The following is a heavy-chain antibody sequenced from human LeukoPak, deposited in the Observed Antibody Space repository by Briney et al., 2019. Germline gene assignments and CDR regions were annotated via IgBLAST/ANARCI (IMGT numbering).Heavy chain of an antibody. V-gene: IGHV1-8*03. J-gene: IGHJ3*02. Sequence: ASVKVSCKASGYTFTSYDINWVRQATGQGLEWMGWMNPNSGNTGYAQKFQGRVTITRNTSISTAYMELSSLRSEDTAVYYCARVRLYCSGGSCYSEDAFDIWGQGTMVTVSS. CDR3: ARVRLYCSGGSCYSEDAFDI. CDR2: MNPNSGNT. CDR1: GYTFTSYD. D-gene: IGHD2-15*01.